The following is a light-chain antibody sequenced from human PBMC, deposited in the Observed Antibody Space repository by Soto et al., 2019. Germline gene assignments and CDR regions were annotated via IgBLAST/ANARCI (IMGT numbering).Light chain of an antibody. CDR2: AAS. J-gene: IGKJ5*01. V-gene: IGKV3-11*01. CDR1: QTITTY. CDR3: QQRSNWPAN. Sequence: EIVLTQSPATLSLSPGERATLSCRASQTITTYLAWYQQKAGQPPRLLIYAASNRATGIPARFSGSGSGTDFTLTISNLEPEDFAVYYCQQRSNWPANFGQGTRLEIK.